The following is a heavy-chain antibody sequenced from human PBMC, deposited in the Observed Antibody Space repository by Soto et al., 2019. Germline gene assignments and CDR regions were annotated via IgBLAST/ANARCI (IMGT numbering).Heavy chain of an antibody. CDR3: ARSPSVVRGGIYWFDS. Sequence: PSETLSLTCTVTGGSNSNYYWSWIRQPPGKGLEWIGHIYYSGSTTTNYNPSLMSRVTISLDTSKNRFSLNLSSVTAADTAVYYCARSPSVVRGGIYWFDSWGQGTLVTVS. CDR1: GGSNSNYY. V-gene: IGHV4-59*08. D-gene: IGHD3-10*01. J-gene: IGHJ5*01. CDR2: IYYSGSTTT.